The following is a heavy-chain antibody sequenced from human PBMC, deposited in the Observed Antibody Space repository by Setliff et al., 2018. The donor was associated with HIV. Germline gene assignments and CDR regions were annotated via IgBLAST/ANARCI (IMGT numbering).Heavy chain of an antibody. D-gene: IGHD6-13*01. CDR2: INSDGSST. CDR1: GFTFSNYW. CDR3: ARSTWFGSWYYFDY. V-gene: IGHV3-74*01. Sequence: GGSLRLSCAASGFTFSNYWMRWVRQAPGKGLVWVSRINSDGSSTSYADSVKGRFTISRDNAKNTLYLQMNSLRAEDTAVYYCARSTWFGSWYYFDYWGQGTLVTVSS. J-gene: IGHJ4*02.